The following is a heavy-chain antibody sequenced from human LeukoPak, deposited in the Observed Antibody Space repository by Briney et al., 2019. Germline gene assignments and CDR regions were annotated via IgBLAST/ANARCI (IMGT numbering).Heavy chain of an antibody. D-gene: IGHD6-19*01. CDR3: ARVRSSGWSYFDY. CDR2: INSDGSST. V-gene: IGHV3-74*01. CDR1: GFTFSSYW. J-gene: IGHJ4*02. Sequence: PGGSLRLSCAASGFTFSSYWMHWVRQAPGKGPVWVSRINSDGSSTSYADSVKGRFTISRDNAKNTLYLQMNSLRAEDTAVYYCARVRSSGWSYFDYWGQGTLVTVSS.